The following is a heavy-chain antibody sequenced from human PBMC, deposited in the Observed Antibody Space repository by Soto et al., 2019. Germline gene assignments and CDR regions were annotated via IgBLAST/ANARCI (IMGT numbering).Heavy chain of an antibody. Sequence: QVQLQQWGAGLLKPSETLSLTCAVYGGSFSGYYWSWIRQPPGKGLEWIGEINHSGSTNYNPSLKSRVTISVDTSKNQFSLKLSSVTAADTAVYYCARFSPRQIFGVVQPSYYYYGMDVWGQGTTVAVSS. J-gene: IGHJ6*02. V-gene: IGHV4-34*01. D-gene: IGHD3-3*01. CDR1: GGSFSGYY. CDR3: ARFSPRQIFGVVQPSYYYYGMDV. CDR2: INHSGST.